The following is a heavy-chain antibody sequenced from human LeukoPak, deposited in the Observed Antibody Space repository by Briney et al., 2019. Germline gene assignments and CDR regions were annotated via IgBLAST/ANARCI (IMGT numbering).Heavy chain of an antibody. Sequence: SETLSLTRTVSGGSISSGGYYWSWIRQHPGKGLEWIGYIYYSGSTYYNPSLKSRVTISVDTSKNQFSLKLSSVTAADTAVYYCARDAGPVANAFDIWGQGTMVTVSS. CDR1: GGSISSGGYY. CDR2: IYYSGST. CDR3: ARDAGPVANAFDI. V-gene: IGHV4-31*03. D-gene: IGHD2-15*01. J-gene: IGHJ3*02.